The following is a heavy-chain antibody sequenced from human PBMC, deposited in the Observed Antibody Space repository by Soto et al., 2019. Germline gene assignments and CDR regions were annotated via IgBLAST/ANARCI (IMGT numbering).Heavy chain of an antibody. CDR1: GGAFSSYA. V-gene: IGHV1-69*13. D-gene: IGHD6-13*01. CDR3: ARVSLPHVYCSWYVSVTVDG. Sequence: VKVSCKASGGAFSSYASSWVRQAPGQGLEWMGGIIPIFGTANYAQKFQGRVTITADECTSTAYMELGSLRSEDTAVYYCARVSLPHVYCSWYVSVTVDGWGQGTVVTVSS. J-gene: IGHJ4*02. CDR2: IIPIFGTA.